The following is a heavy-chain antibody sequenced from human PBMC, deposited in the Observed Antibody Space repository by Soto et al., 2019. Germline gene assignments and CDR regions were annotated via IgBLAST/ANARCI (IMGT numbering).Heavy chain of an antibody. V-gene: IGHV3-72*01. D-gene: IGHD3-16*01. J-gene: IGHJ4*02. CDR1: GFTFNDHY. Sequence: EVQLEESGGGLVQPGGSLRLSCAASGFTFNDHYMDWVRQAPGKGLEWVGRTKNKANSYTTEYAASVKGRFTISRDESKTSLYLQMNSLKTEDTAVYYCVTGVSENALYHFDYWGQGTLVTVSS. CDR3: VTGVSENALYHFDY. CDR2: TKNKANSYTT.